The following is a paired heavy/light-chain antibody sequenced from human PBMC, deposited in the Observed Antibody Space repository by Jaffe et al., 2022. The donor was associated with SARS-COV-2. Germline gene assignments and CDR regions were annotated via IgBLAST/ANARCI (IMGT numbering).Heavy chain of an antibody. Sequence: QVQLVQSGAEVKMPGASVKVSCKASGYTFTNYGIHWVRQAAGQGLEWMGWINTANGDTRYSQKFQDRVTITRDTSASTAYMELSSPRSEDTAMYYCARDDSNCSGGSCYVYLFDYWGQGTLVTVSS. V-gene: IGHV1-3*04. CDR3: ARDDSNCSGGSCYVYLFDY. D-gene: IGHD2-15*01. CDR2: INTANGDT. CDR1: GYTFTNYG. J-gene: IGHJ4*02.
Light chain of an antibody. J-gene: IGLJ3*02. CDR1: SSNIGAAYD. V-gene: IGLV1-40*01. Sequence: QSVLTQPPSVSGAPGQRVTISCTGSSSNIGAAYDVHWYQQFPGKAPKVLIYGNTNRPSGVPDRFSGSKSGTSGFLAINGLQAEDEADYYCQSYDTGLSGPKWVFGGGTKLTVL. CDR2: GNT. CDR3: QSYDTGLSGPKWV.